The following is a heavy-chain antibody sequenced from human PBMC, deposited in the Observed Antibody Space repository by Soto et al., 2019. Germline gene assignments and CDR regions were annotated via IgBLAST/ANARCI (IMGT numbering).Heavy chain of an antibody. CDR2: INPKSGGT. CDR3: ARGDSTDCSNGVCSFFYYHGFDV. Sequence: AAGKGCCDASGCSFTMYHIDWVRQAPGQGLEWLGRINPKSGGTSTAQKFQGWVTMTTDTSISTASMELTRLTSDDTAIYYCARGDSTDCSNGVCSFFYYHGFDVRREVTTVP. J-gene: IGHJ6*02. CDR1: GCSFTMYH. V-gene: IGHV1-2*04. D-gene: IGHD2-8*01.